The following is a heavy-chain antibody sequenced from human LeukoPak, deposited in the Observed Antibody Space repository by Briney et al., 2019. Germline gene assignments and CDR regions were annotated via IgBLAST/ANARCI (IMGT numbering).Heavy chain of an antibody. CDR2: INPNSGGT. CDR1: GYTFTGYY. J-gene: IGHJ6*02. V-gene: IGHV1-2*02. D-gene: IGHD2-2*01. Sequence: ASVKVSFKASGYTFTGYYMHWVRQAPGQGLEWMGWINPNSGGTNYAQKFQGRVTMTRDTSISTAYMELSRLRSDDTAVYYCARDKVVVPVPYGMDVWGQGTTVTVSS. CDR3: ARDKVVVPVPYGMDV.